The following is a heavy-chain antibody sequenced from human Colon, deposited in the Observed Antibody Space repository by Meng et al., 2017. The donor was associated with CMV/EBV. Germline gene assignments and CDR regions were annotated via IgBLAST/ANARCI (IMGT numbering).Heavy chain of an antibody. D-gene: IGHD3-3*01. CDR1: GYTFTGYY. J-gene: IGHJ6*02. V-gene: IGHV1-2*02. CDR3: ARVSDFWSGVHYGMDV. CDR2: INPNSGGT. Sequence: ASVPVSCKASGYTFTGYYMHWVRQAPGRGLEWMGWINPNSGGTNYAQKFQGRVTMTRDTSISTAYMELSRLRSDDTAVYYCARVSDFWSGVHYGMDVWGQGTTVTVSS.